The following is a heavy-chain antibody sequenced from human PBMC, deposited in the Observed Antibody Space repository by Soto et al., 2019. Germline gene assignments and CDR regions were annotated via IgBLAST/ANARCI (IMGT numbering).Heavy chain of an antibody. V-gene: IGHV3-30*18. CDR3: AKDYYDGSGYFP. Sequence: QVQLVESGGGVVQPGRSLRLSCAASGFTFSSYGMHWVRQAPGKGLEWVAVISFHGSDKYYGDSVKGRFIISRDNSKSTLYLEMNSLRAEDTAVYYCAKDYYDGSGYFPWGQGTLVTVSS. D-gene: IGHD3-22*01. J-gene: IGHJ5*02. CDR1: GFTFSSYG. CDR2: ISFHGSDK.